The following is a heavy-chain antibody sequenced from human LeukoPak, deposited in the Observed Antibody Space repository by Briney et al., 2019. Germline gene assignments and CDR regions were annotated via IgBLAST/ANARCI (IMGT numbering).Heavy chain of an antibody. Sequence: PGGSLRLSCAASGFTFSSYAMSWVRQAPGKGLEWVSAISGSGGSTYYADSVKGRFTISRDNSKNTLYLQMDSLRAEDTAAYYCAKGGVSWVTTEFDYWGQGTLVTVSS. CDR2: ISGSGGST. V-gene: IGHV3-23*01. CDR3: AKGGVSWVTTEFDY. CDR1: GFTFSSYA. D-gene: IGHD4-17*01. J-gene: IGHJ4*02.